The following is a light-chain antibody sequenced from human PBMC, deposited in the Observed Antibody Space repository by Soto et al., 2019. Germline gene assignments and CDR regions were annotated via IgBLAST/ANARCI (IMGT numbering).Light chain of an antibody. CDR3: QQYENYWT. CDR1: QSISSW. CDR2: DAS. Sequence: DIQMTQSPSTLSATAGDRVTITCRASQSISSWLAWYQQKPGKAPKLLIYDASNLESGVPSRFSGSGSGTAFTLTISHLQPDDSATYYCQQYENYWTFGQGTKVEIK. J-gene: IGKJ1*01. V-gene: IGKV1-5*01.